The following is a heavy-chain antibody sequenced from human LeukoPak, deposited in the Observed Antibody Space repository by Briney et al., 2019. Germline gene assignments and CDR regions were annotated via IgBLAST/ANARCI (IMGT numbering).Heavy chain of an antibody. D-gene: IGHD6-19*01. CDR3: ATDGQSSGWYGFDY. V-gene: IGHV3-21*01. CDR1: GFSFSTYS. Sequence: GGSLRLSCTASGFSFSTYSMNWVRQAPGKGLEWVASITSPVGHIYYADSLKGRITISRDNAKSSLYLQTNSLRAEDTAVYYCATDGQSSGWYGFDYWGQGTLVTVSS. J-gene: IGHJ4*02. CDR2: ITSPVGHI.